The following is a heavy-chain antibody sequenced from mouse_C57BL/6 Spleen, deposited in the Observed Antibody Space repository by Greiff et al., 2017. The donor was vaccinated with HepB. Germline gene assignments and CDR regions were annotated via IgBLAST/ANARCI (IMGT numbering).Heavy chain of an antibody. J-gene: IGHJ1*03. Sequence: VQLQQSGAELVRPGTSVKMSCKASGYTFTNYWIGWAKQRPGHGLEWIGDIYPGGGYTNYNEKFKGKATLTADKSSSTAYMQFSSLTSEDSAIYYCARSEDYGSRYFDVWGTGTTVTVSS. V-gene: IGHV1-63*01. CDR3: ARSEDYGSRYFDV. D-gene: IGHD1-1*01. CDR1: GYTFTNYW. CDR2: IYPGGGYT.